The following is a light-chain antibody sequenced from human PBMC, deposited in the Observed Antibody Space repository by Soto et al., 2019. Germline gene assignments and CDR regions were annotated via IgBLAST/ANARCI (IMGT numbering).Light chain of an antibody. CDR3: QQGGT. V-gene: IGKV3-11*01. CDR1: QSVRSY. J-gene: IGKJ5*01. Sequence: EIVLTQSPATLSLSPGERATLSCRASQSVRSYLGWYQQRPSQAPRLLIYDASNRATGIPARFSGSGSGTDFTHSISSLEPEDFAVYYCQQGGTFGQGTRLEIK. CDR2: DAS.